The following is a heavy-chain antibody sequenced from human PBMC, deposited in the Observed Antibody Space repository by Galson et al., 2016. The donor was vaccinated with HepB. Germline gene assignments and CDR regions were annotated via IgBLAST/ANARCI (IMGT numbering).Heavy chain of an antibody. V-gene: IGHV3-74*01. CDR1: GFTFNNYW. CDR3: ARGQQWLVLREGRGYFDY. CDR2: IKSDGSGT. Sequence: SLRLSCAASGFTFNNYWMHWVREAPGKGPVWVSLIKSDGSGTSYADSVKGRFTISRDNAKNTLYLQMNSLRVEDTAVYYCARGQQWLVLREGRGYFDYWGQGSLVTVSS. J-gene: IGHJ4*02. D-gene: IGHD6-19*01.